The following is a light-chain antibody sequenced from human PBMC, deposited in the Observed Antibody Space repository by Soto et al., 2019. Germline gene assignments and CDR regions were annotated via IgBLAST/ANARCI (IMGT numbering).Light chain of an antibody. CDR1: SNTIGGYNV. Sequence: QSVLTQPASVSGSPGQSITISCTGTSNTIGGYNVVSWYQQHPGTAPKVIIYEGIKRPPGVSNRFSGSISGSTASLTISGLQAEDEADYYCCSYVGATTYVFGTGTKVTVL. J-gene: IGLJ1*01. CDR2: EGI. V-gene: IGLV2-23*01. CDR3: CSYVGATTYV.